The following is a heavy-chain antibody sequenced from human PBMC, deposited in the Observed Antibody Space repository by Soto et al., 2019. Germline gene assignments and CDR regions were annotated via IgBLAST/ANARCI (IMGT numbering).Heavy chain of an antibody. J-gene: IGHJ6*03. CDR2: INPSGGST. CDR3: ARDRGGAAAGRYYYYMDV. V-gene: IGHV1-46*01. D-gene: IGHD6-13*01. CDR1: GYTFTSYY. Sequence: ASVKVSCQASGYTFTSYYMHWVRQAPGQGLGWMGIINPSGGSTSYAQKFQGRVTMTRDTSTSTVYMELSSLRSEDTAVYYCARDRGGAAAGRYYYYMDVWGKGTTVTVSS.